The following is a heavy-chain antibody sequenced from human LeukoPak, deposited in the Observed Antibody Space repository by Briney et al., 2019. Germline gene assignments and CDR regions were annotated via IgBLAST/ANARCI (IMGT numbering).Heavy chain of an antibody. D-gene: IGHD2-2*01. J-gene: IGHJ4*02. V-gene: IGHV4-38-2*01. Sequence: PSETLSLTCGVSGYSISSGYYWGWVRQPPGKGLQWIGTIYHTWSTYYKPSLKSRVTISVDTSENQFSLKLSSVTAADTAVYYCARQLFTTSRHFDSWGQGTLVTVSS. CDR2: IYHTWST. CDR1: GYSISSGYY. CDR3: ARQLFTTSRHFDS.